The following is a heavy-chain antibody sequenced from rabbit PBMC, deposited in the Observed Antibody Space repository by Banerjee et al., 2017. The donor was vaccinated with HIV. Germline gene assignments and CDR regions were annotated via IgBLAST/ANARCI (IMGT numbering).Heavy chain of an antibody. CDR1: GFSFSSSYW. V-gene: IGHV1S45*01. CDR2: IYDDSSGST. J-gene: IGHJ4*01. Sequence: QEQLEESGGDLVKPGASLTLTCTASGFSFSSSYWSCWVRQAPGKGLEWIACIYDDSSGSTYYASWAKGRFTISKTSSTTVTLQMTSLTAADTATYFCARDKAGSGYAFDLWGPGTLVTVS. D-gene: IGHD8-1*01. CDR3: ARDKAGSGYAFDL.